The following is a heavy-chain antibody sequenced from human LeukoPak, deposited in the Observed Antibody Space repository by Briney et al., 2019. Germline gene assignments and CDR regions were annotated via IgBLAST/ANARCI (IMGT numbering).Heavy chain of an antibody. CDR2: LIPILGTT. Sequence: SVKVSCKASGDTFSSYAISWVRQAPGQGLEWMGGLIPILGTTNYAQKFQGRVTITADKSASSAYMELSSLRSEDTAMYYCARDHGQRGIYYFDYWGQGTLVTVSS. V-gene: IGHV1-69*06. J-gene: IGHJ4*02. CDR1: GDTFSSYA. D-gene: IGHD1-26*01. CDR3: ARDHGQRGIYYFDY.